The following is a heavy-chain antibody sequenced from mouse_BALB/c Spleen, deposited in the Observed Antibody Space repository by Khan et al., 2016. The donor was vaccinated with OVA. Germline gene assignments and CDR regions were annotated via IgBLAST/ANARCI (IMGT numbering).Heavy chain of an antibody. Sequence: VQLQASGAELARPGASVKLSCKASGYTFTDYYINWVTQRTGQGLERIGEISAGSGDTYYNERFKGKATLTADKSSSTAYMQLSSLTSEASAVYFCARRNYFGYTFAYWGQGTLVTVSA. CDR2: ISAGSGDT. CDR1: GYTFTDYY. J-gene: IGHJ3*01. V-gene: IGHV1-77*01. D-gene: IGHD1-2*01. CDR3: ARRNYFGYTFAY.